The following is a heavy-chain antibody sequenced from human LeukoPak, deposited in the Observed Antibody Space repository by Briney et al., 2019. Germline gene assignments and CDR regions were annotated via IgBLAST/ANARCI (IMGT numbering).Heavy chain of an antibody. V-gene: IGHV3-43*01. Sequence: GGSLRLSCATSGFNFDRYTIHWVRQAPGKGLEWVSLAGWAGGTTFYSDSVRGRFTISRDSGRKSVYLQMNSLTTDDTAFYFCAKELDTIFFDSWGQGALVTVPS. D-gene: IGHD3-3*01. CDR3: AKELDTIFFDS. CDR1: GFNFDRYT. CDR2: AGWAGGTT. J-gene: IGHJ4*02.